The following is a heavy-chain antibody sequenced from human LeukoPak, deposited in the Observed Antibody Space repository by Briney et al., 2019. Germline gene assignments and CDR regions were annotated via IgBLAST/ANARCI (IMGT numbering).Heavy chain of an antibody. V-gene: IGHV1-46*01. Sequence: ASVKVSCKASGYSFPTHYIHWVRQAPGQGLEWMGLINPTVGSTNYPQKFQGRVTMTRDMSTSTDYMELSSLRSEDTAIYYCARDNSVGDNAWWFDPWGQGTLVTVSS. CDR3: ARDNSVGDNAWWFDP. CDR2: INPTVGST. CDR1: GYSFPTHY. J-gene: IGHJ5*02. D-gene: IGHD1-26*01.